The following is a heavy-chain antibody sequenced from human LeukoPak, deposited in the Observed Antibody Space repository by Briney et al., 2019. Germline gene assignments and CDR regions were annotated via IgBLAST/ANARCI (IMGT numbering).Heavy chain of an antibody. CDR2: IYYSGNS. CDR3: ARHGNAVVVPAAKGFDY. V-gene: IGHV4-39*01. CDR1: GGSFSSSNYV. J-gene: IGHJ4*02. D-gene: IGHD2-2*01. Sequence: PSETLSLTCTVSGGSFSSSNYVWVWIRQPPGRGLEWIGSIYYSGNSYYNPSLKSRVTISVDTSKNHFSLKLRSVMAADTALYYRARHGNAVVVPAAKGFDYWGQGTQVTVSS.